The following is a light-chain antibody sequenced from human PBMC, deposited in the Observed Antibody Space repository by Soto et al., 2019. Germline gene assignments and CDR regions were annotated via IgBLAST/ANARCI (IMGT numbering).Light chain of an antibody. CDR3: YSYAGSNNWGV. J-gene: IGLJ2*01. V-gene: IGLV2-8*01. CDR1: SSDVGGYNY. CDR2: EVS. Sequence: QSALTQPPSASGSPGQSVAISCTGTSSDVGGYNYVSWYQQHPGKAPKLMIYEVSKRPSGVPNRFSGSKSGNTASLTVSGLPTEDEAVYYCYSYAGSNNWGVFGGGTKLTVL.